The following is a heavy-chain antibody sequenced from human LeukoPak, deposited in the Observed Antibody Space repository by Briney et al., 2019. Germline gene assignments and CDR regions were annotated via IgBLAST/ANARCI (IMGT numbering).Heavy chain of an antibody. Sequence: SRPTLVNPTQTLTLTCTFSGFSLSTRGVGVDWIREPPGKALEWLAVIIWDDDDRYIPSLKSRLTITKDTSKNQVVLTMTKMDPVDTATYYCAHRPGWRDYFDYWGQGTLVTVSS. CDR2: IIWDDDD. V-gene: IGHV2-5*02. CDR1: GFSLSTRGVG. CDR3: AHRPGWRDYFDY. D-gene: IGHD3-3*01. J-gene: IGHJ4*02.